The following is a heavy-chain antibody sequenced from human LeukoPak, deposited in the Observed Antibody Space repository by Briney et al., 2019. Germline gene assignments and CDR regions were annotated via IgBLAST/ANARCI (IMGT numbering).Heavy chain of an antibody. J-gene: IGHJ6*02. Sequence: SETLSLTCTVSGGSVSSGSYYWSWIRQPPGKGLEWIGYIYYSGSTNYNPSLKSRVTISVDTSKNQFSLKLSSVTAADTAVYYCARRQSYDFWSGYSTYYYYGMDVWGQGTTVTVSS. CDR1: GGSVSSGSYY. V-gene: IGHV4-61*01. CDR3: ARRQSYDFWSGYSTYYYYGMDV. CDR2: IYYSGST. D-gene: IGHD3-3*01.